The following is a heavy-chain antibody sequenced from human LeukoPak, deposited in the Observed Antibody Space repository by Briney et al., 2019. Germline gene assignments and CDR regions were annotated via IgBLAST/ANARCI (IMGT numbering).Heavy chain of an antibody. CDR3: ARGEDYYDSSGYYSSVDY. Sequence: GGSLRLSCAASGFTFSSYNMNWVRQAPGKGLEWVSSISSSSDYIYYADSVKGRFTISRDNAKNSLYLQMNSLRAEDTAVYYCARGEDYYDSSGYYSSVDYWGQGTLVTVSS. CDR2: ISSSSDYI. J-gene: IGHJ4*02. D-gene: IGHD3-22*01. CDR1: GFTFSSYN. V-gene: IGHV3-21*01.